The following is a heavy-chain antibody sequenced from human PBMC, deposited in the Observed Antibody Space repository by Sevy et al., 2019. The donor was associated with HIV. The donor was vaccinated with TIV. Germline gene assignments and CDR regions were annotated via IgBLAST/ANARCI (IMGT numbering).Heavy chain of an antibody. CDR3: ARGNVRGLTIFGVVDATQYYYYGMDV. Sequence: ASVKVSCKASGYTFTSYDINWVRQATGQGLEWMGWMNPNSGNTGYAQKFQGRVTMTRNTSISTAYMELSSLRSEETAVYYFARGNVRGLTIFGVVDATQYYYYGMDVWGQGTTVTVSS. CDR1: GYTFTSYD. V-gene: IGHV1-8*01. CDR2: MNPNSGNT. D-gene: IGHD3-3*01. J-gene: IGHJ6*02.